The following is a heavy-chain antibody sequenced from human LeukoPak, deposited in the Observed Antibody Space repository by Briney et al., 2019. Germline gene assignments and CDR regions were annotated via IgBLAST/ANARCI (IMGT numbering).Heavy chain of an antibody. D-gene: IGHD3-3*01. CDR1: GFTFSSYE. J-gene: IGHJ4*02. CDR2: ISSSSSYI. CDR3: ARDISDFWSGEPPRWAVDY. Sequence: PGGSLRRPCAASGFTFSSYEMNWVRQAPGKGLEWVSSISSSSSYIYYADSVKGRFTISRDNAKNSLYLQMNSLRAEDTAVYYCARDISDFWSGEPPRWAVDYWGQGTLVTVSS. V-gene: IGHV3-21*01.